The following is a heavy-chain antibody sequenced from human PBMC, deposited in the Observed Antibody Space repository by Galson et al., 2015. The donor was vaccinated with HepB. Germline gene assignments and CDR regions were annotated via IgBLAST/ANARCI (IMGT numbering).Heavy chain of an antibody. V-gene: IGHV1-46*03. CDR2: INPSGGST. J-gene: IGHJ4*02. CDR1: GYTFTSHY. D-gene: IGHD5-24*01. CDR3: AKNRGRDGRKGPIDY. Sequence: SVKVSCKASGYTFTSHYMHWVRQAPGQGLEWMGIINPSGGSTSYAQKFQGRVTMTRDTSTSTVYMELSSLRSEDTAVYYCAKNRGRDGRKGPIDYWGQGTLVTVSS.